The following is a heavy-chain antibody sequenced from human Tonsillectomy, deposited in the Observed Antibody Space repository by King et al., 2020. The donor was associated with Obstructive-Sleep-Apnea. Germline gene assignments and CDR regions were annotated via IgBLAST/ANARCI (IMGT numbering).Heavy chain of an antibody. Sequence: VQLVESGGGVVQPGRSLRLSCEASGFTFSTYGMHCVRQAPGKGLEWVAVISYDGRNKYYADSVKGRFTISRDNSKNTLYLQMNTLRAEDTAVYYCAKDVVIKVYYYGMDVWGQGTTVTVSS. CDR3: AKDVVIKVYYYGMDV. V-gene: IGHV3-30*18. CDR1: GFTFSTYG. CDR2: ISYDGRNK. D-gene: IGHD2-21*01. J-gene: IGHJ6*02.